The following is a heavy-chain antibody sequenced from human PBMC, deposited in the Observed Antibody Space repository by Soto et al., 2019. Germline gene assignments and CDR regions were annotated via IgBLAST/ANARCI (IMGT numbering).Heavy chain of an antibody. J-gene: IGHJ1*01. Sequence: QVQLVESGGGVVQPGRSLRLSCAASGFTISSYGMHWVRQAPGKGLEWVAVISYDGSNKYYADSVKGRFTISRDNSKNTLYLQMNSLRAEDTAVYYCAKDLLGAGGQGTLVTVSS. CDR2: ISYDGSNK. CDR1: GFTISSYG. CDR3: AKDLLGA. V-gene: IGHV3-30*18.